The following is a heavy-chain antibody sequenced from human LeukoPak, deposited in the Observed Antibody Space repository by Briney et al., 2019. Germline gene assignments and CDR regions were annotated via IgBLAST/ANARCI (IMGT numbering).Heavy chain of an antibody. CDR1: GFIFSDYY. CDR2: ISSTSSYT. CDR3: AKATNTATGTPTLAIDY. Sequence: GGSLRLSCAASGFIFSDYYMSWIRQAPGKGLEWVSYISSTSSYTAYADSVKGRFTISRDNAKNSLYLQMNSLRAEDTAVYFFAKATNTATGTPTLAIDYWGQGTLVTVSS. J-gene: IGHJ4*02. V-gene: IGHV3-11*05. D-gene: IGHD6-13*01.